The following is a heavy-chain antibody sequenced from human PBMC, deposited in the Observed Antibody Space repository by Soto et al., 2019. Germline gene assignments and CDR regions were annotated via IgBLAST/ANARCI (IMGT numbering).Heavy chain of an antibody. CDR2: ISYDGSNK. V-gene: IGHV3-30-3*01. Sequence: QVQLVESGGGVVQPGRSLRLSCAASGFTFSSYAMHWVRQAPGKGLEWVAVISYDGSNKYYADSVKGRFTISRDNSKNTLYLQMNSLGAEDTAVYYCATQLRITMVRGVIVGEDYWGQGTLVTVSS. D-gene: IGHD3-10*01. J-gene: IGHJ4*02. CDR1: GFTFSSYA. CDR3: ATQLRITMVRGVIVGEDY.